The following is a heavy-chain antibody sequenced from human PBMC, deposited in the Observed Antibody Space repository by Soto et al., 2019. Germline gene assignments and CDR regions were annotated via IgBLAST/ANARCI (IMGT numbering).Heavy chain of an antibody. CDR2: INSDGSST. V-gene: IGHV3-74*01. Sequence: TGGSLRLSCAASGFTFSSYWMHWVRQAPGKGLVWVSRINSDGSSTSYADSVKGRFTISRDNAKNTLYLQMNSLRAQATAVYYCARDDFWSGYYAFDIWGQGTMVTVSS. CDR3: ARDDFWSGYYAFDI. J-gene: IGHJ3*02. D-gene: IGHD3-3*01. CDR1: GFTFSSYW.